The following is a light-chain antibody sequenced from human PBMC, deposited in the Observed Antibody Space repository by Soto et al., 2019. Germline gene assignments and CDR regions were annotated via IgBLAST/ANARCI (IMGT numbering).Light chain of an antibody. CDR3: QQGHNWPLT. CDR1: KIISSE. J-gene: IGKJ2*01. CDR2: SAS. V-gene: IGKV3-15*01. Sequence: EIVMTQSPAPLSVSPGERATLSCRASKIISSELAWYQQKPGQPPRLLIYSASTRATGVPARFTGSGSGSEFTLTISGLQSEDFAVYYCQQGHNWPLTFGQGTRLEI.